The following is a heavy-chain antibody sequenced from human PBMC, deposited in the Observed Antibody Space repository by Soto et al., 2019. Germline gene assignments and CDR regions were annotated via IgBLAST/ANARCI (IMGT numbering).Heavy chain of an antibody. J-gene: IGHJ3*02. Sequence: GGSLRLSCAASGFTFSRYAMSWVRQAPGKGLEWVSAISGSGGSTYYADSVKGRFTISRDNSKNTLYLQMNSLRAEDTAVYYCAKLTVGSRPLMKDAFDIWGQGTMVT. D-gene: IGHD3-9*01. CDR1: GFTFSRYA. CDR3: AKLTVGSRPLMKDAFDI. CDR2: ISGSGGST. V-gene: IGHV3-23*01.